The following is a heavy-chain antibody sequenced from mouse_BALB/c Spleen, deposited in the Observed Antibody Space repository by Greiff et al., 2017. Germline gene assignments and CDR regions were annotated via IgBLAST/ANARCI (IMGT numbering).Heavy chain of an antibody. D-gene: IGHD1-1*01. J-gene: IGHJ3*01. CDR1: GFSLTSYG. CDR2: IWAGGST. Sequence: VKLVESGPGLVAPSQSLSITCTVSGFSLTSYGVHWVRQPPGKGLEWLGVIWAGGSTNYNSALMSRLSISKDNSKSQVFLKMNSLQTDDTAMYYCARERESFYYGSSPVAYWGQGTLVTVSA. V-gene: IGHV2-9*02. CDR3: ARERESFYYGSSPVAY.